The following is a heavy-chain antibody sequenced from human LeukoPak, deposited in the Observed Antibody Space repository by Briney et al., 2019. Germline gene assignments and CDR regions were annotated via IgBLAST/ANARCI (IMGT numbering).Heavy chain of an antibody. V-gene: IGHV4-34*01. CDR2: INHSGST. CDR1: GGSFSGYY. Sequence: KPSETLSLTCAVYGGSFSGYYWSWIRQPPGKGLEWIGEINHSGSTNYNPSLKSRVTISVDTSKNQFSLKLSSVTAADTAVYYCARDPPRYCTNGVCYTRSYYFDYWGQGTLVTVSS. CDR3: ARDPPRYCTNGVCYTRSYYFDY. J-gene: IGHJ4*02. D-gene: IGHD2-8*01.